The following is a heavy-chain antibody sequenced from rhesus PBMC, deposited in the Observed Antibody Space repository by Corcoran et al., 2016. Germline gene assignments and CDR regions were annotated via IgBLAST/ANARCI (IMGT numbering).Heavy chain of an antibody. CDR2: IYSSNGTT. CDR1: GGPSGSGYV. J-gene: IGHJ2*01. Sequence: QVQLQESVPVLLKPSDTLSLTGAVSGGPSGSGYVWGWNRQPPGKGLEGIGSIYSSNGTTYYNPSLKSRVTISTDTSKNQFSLKLSSVTAADTAVYYCARRYSYSGYFDIWGPGTPITISS. D-gene: IGHD5-12*01. V-gene: IGHV4S7*01. CDR3: ARRYSYSGYFDI.